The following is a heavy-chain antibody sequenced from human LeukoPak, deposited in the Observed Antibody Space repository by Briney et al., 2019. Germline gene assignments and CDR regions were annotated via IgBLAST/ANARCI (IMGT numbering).Heavy chain of an antibody. J-gene: IGHJ5*02. V-gene: IGHV1-18*01. CDR2: ISAYNGNT. CDR3: ARGGRVQLERRPWFDP. Sequence: ASVKVSCKASGYTFTSYGISWVRQAPGQGLEWMGWISAYNGNTNYAQKLQGRVTMTTDTSTSTAYMELRSLRYDDTAVYYCARGGRVQLERRPWFDPWGQGTLVTVSS. CDR1: GYTFTSYG. D-gene: IGHD1-1*01.